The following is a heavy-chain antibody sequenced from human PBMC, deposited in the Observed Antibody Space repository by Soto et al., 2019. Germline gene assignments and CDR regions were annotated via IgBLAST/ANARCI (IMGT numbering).Heavy chain of an antibody. Sequence: QVQLQESGPGLVKPSQTLSLTCTVSGGSISSGGYYWSWIRQHPGKGLEWIGYIYYSGSTYYNPSLKSRVTTSVDTSKNQFSLTRSSVTAAATAVYYCARDAHRSLMVRVIFSVGMDVWGQGTTVTVSS. CDR3: ARDAHRSLMVRVIFSVGMDV. CDR1: GGSISSGGYY. J-gene: IGHJ6*02. V-gene: IGHV4-31*03. CDR2: IYYSGST. D-gene: IGHD3-10*01.